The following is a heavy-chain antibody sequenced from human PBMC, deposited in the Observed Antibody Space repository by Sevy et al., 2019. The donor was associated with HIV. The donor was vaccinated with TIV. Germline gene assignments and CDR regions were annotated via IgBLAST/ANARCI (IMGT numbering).Heavy chain of an antibody. V-gene: IGHV1-69*13. D-gene: IGHD1-1*01. CDR3: ASERGGPVQLERLTSYYGMDI. J-gene: IGHJ6*02. Sequence: ASVKVSCKASGGPFNTYAITWIRQVPGQGLEWMGGIIPLFGTTTYAHHFQGRITITADESRTTAYMELSSLRSEDTAVYYCASERGGPVQLERLTSYYGMDIWGQGTTVTVSS. CDR2: IIPLFGTT. CDR1: GGPFNTYA.